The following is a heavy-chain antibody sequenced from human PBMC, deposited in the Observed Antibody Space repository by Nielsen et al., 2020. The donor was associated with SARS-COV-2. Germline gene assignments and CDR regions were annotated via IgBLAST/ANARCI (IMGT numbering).Heavy chain of an antibody. CDR3: ARDRGGNWYYYGMDV. CDR1: AYTFTSYA. D-gene: IGHD1-20*01. Sequence: ASVNVSCKASAYTFTSYAMNWVRQAPGPGLEWMGWINTNTGNPTYAQGFTGRFVFSLDTSVSTAYLQISSLKAEDTAVYYCARDRGGNWYYYGMDVWGQGTTVTVSS. CDR2: INTNTGNP. J-gene: IGHJ6*02. V-gene: IGHV7-4-1*02.